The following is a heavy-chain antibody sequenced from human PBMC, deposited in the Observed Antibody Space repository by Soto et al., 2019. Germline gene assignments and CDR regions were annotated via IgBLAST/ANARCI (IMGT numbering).Heavy chain of an antibody. J-gene: IGHJ3*02. Sequence: GGSLRLSCAASGFTFSSYWMSWVRQAPGKGLEWVANIKQDGSEKYYVDSVKGRFTISRDNAKNSLYLQMNSLRAEDTAVYYCARDSYYYGSGSYLAFDIWGQGTMVTVSS. D-gene: IGHD3-10*01. CDR2: IKQDGSEK. CDR3: ARDSYYYGSGSYLAFDI. CDR1: GFTFSSYW. V-gene: IGHV3-7*03.